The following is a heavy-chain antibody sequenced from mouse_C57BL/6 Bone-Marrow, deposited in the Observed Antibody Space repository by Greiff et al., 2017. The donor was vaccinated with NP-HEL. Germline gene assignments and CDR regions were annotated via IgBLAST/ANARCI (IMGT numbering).Heavy chain of an antibody. CDR3: ARSLRGTWFAY. J-gene: IGHJ3*01. CDR1: GYTFTSYW. CDR2: IDPSDSYT. Sequence: QVQLQQPGAELVKPGASVKLSCKASGYTFTSYWMQWVKQRPGQGLEWIGEIDPSDSYTNYNQKFKGKATLTVDTSSSTAYMQLSSLTSEDSAVYYCARSLRGTWFAYWGQGTLATVSA. D-gene: IGHD6-1*01. V-gene: IGHV1-50*01.